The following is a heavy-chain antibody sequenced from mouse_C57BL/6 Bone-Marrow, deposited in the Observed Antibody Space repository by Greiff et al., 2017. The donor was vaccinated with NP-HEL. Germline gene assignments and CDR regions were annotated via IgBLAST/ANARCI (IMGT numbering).Heavy chain of an antibody. CDR3: ARSRDYGSSYGD. CDR1: GYTFTSYW. CDR2: IDPNSGGT. D-gene: IGHD1-1*01. J-gene: IGHJ2*01. V-gene: IGHV1-72*01. Sequence: VQLQQPGAVLVKPGASVKLSCKASGYTFTSYWMHWVKQRPGRSLEWIGRIDPNSGGTKYNEKFKSKATLTVDKPSSTAYMQLSSLTSEDSAVYYCARSRDYGSSYGDWGKGTTLTVSS.